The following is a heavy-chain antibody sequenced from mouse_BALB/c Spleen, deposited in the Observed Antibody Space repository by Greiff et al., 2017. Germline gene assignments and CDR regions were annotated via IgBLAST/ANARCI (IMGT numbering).Heavy chain of an antibody. CDR1: GFTFSSFG. Sequence: EVQRVESGGGLVQPGGSRKLSCAASGFTFSSFGMHWVRQAPEKGLEWVAYISSGSSTIYYSDTVKGRFTISRDNPKNTLFLQMTSLRSEDTAMYYCASHDYDYAMDYWGQGTSVTVSS. CDR2: ISSGSSTI. V-gene: IGHV5-17*02. J-gene: IGHJ4*01. CDR3: ASHDYDYAMDY. D-gene: IGHD2-4*01.